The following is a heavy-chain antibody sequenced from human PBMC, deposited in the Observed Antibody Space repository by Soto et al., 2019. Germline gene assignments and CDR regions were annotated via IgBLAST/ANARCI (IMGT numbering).Heavy chain of an antibody. CDR3: ARDLYYYDSSGYYPGAFDI. CDR2: ISAYNGNT. J-gene: IGHJ3*02. Sequence: SGYTFTSYGISWVRQAPGQGLEWMGWISAYNGNTNYAQKLQGRVTMTTDTSTSTAYMELRSLRSDDTAVYYCARDLYYYDSSGYYPGAFDIWGQGTMVTVSS. CDR1: GYTFTSYG. V-gene: IGHV1-18*01. D-gene: IGHD3-22*01.